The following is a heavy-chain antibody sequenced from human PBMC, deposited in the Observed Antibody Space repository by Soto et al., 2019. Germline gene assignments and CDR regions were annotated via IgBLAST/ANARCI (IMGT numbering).Heavy chain of an antibody. Sequence: EVQLVESGGGLIQPGGSLRLSCAASGFAVSSKYMPWIRQAPGKGLEWVSVIYGGGTTYYADSVKGRFTISRDTSKNTLYLQINSLRAEDPAVYYCVQTTGWPGFDFWGQGTLVTVSS. V-gene: IGHV3-53*01. CDR1: GFAVSSKY. CDR3: VQTTGWPGFDF. J-gene: IGHJ4*02. D-gene: IGHD6-19*01. CDR2: IYGGGTT.